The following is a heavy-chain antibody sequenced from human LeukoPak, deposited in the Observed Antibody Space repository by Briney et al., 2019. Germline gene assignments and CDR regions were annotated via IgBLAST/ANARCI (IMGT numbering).Heavy chain of an antibody. Sequence: SQTLSLTCAISGYSVSSNSAAWNWIRQSPSRGLEWLGRTYYRSKWFNDYAVSVKSRITINPDTSKNQFSLKLSSVTAADTAVYYCARPSYCSGGSCYSIWGQGTLVTVSS. CDR3: ARPSYCSGGSCYSI. D-gene: IGHD2-15*01. CDR1: GYSVSSNSAA. J-gene: IGHJ4*02. CDR2: TYYRSKWFN. V-gene: IGHV6-1*01.